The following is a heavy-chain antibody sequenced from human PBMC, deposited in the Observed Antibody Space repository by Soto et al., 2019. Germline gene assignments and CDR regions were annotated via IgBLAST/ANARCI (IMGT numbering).Heavy chain of an antibody. CDR1: GASISIYA. Sequence: PAETLSLSCTVSGASISIYAWSWIRQPAGKGLEWSGRIYTSGSTNYNPSLKSRLTMSVDTSENQFSLKLSSLTAADTAVYYCARAVTQLPREGYYSYGMDVWGQGTTVSVSS. CDR2: IYTSGST. J-gene: IGHJ6*02. D-gene: IGHD6-6*01. CDR3: ARAVTQLPREGYYSYGMDV. V-gene: IGHV4-4*07.